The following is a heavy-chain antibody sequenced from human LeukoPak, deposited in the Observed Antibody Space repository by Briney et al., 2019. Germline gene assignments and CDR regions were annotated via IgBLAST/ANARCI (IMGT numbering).Heavy chain of an antibody. D-gene: IGHD6-13*01. CDR2: IYTSGST. Sequence: SETLSLTCPVSGGSISSYYWSWIRQPAGKGLEWIGRIYTSGSTNYNPSLKSRVTMSVDTSKNQFSLKLSSVTAADTAVYYCARGISSSWFPKGYIDYFDYWGQGTLVTVSS. J-gene: IGHJ4*02. CDR1: GGSISSYY. CDR3: ARGISSSWFPKGYIDYFDY. V-gene: IGHV4-4*07.